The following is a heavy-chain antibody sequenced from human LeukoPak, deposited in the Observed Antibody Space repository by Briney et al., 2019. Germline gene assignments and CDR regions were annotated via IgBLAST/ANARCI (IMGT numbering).Heavy chain of an antibody. CDR1: GLSFSSFA. CDR3: ARATWVSSADAVR. J-gene: IGHJ4*02. D-gene: IGHD1-1*01. Sequence: GGSLTLSCAASGLSFSSFAMSWVRQAPGRGLEWVSSMKGNGETFYGDSVRGRATVFRADSRNTVYLQLNNLRVEDTAIYYCARATWVSSADAVRWGQGTVVTASS. V-gene: IGHV3-23*01. CDR2: MKGNGET.